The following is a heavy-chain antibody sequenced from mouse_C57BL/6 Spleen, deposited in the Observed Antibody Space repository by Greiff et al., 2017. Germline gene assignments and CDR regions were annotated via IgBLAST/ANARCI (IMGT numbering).Heavy chain of an antibody. CDR2: ISSGSSTI. CDR3: ARDYSNDSSWFAY. Sequence: DVKLVESGGGLVKPGGSLKLSCAASGFTFSDYGMHWVRQAPEKGLEWVAYISSGSSTIYYADTVKGRFTISRDNAKNTMFLQMPRLRSEDTAMYYCARDYSNDSSWFAYGGQGTLVTVSA. D-gene: IGHD2-12*01. V-gene: IGHV5-17*01. J-gene: IGHJ3*01. CDR1: GFTFSDYG.